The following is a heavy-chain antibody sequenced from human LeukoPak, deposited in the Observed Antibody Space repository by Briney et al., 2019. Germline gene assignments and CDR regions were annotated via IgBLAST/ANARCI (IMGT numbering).Heavy chain of an antibody. D-gene: IGHD3-10*01. CDR2: IKQDGSEK. J-gene: IGHJ4*02. CDR3: ARAINRPLLWFGGFDY. Sequence: RGSLRLSCAASELTFSSYWMSWVRRAPGKGLEWVANIKQDGSEKYYVDSVKGRFTISRDNAKNSLYLQMNSLRAEDTAVYYCARAINRPLLWFGGFDYWGQGTLVTVSS. V-gene: IGHV3-7*01. CDR1: ELTFSSYW.